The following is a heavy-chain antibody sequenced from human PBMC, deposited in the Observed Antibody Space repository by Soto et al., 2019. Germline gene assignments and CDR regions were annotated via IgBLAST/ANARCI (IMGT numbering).Heavy chain of an antibody. CDR2: IYYSGST. V-gene: IGHV4-59*01. CDR3: ARVDGRERYCSGGSCYSTKAYYFDS. D-gene: IGHD2-15*01. CDR1: GGSISRYY. Sequence: SETLSLTCTVSGGSISRYYWSWIRQPPGKGLEWIGYIYYSGSTNYNPSLKSRVTISVDTSKNQFSLKLSSVTAADTAVYYCARVDGRERYCSGGSCYSTKAYYFDSRGQGNPVTVSS. J-gene: IGHJ4*02.